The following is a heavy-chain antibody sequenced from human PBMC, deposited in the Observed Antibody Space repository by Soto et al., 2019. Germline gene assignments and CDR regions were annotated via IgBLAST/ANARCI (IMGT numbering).Heavy chain of an antibody. CDR1: GFTFSSYA. J-gene: IGHJ6*02. CDR2: ISYDGSNK. Sequence: QVQLVESGGGVVQPGRSLRLSCAASGFTFSSYAMHWVRQAPGKGLEWVAVISYDGSNKYYADSVKGRFTISRDNSKNTLYLQMNSLRAEDTAVYYCARNRGYGMVVWGQGNTVTVSS. CDR3: ARNRGYGMVV. V-gene: IGHV3-30-3*01.